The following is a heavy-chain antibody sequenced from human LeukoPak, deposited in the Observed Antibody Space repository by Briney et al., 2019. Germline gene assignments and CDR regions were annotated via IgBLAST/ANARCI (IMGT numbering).Heavy chain of an antibody. Sequence: SETLSLTCNVSGGSISPYYWSWIRQAPGKGLEWIGYLHYNGDTDYNPSLKSRVTISLDTSKTQFSLKLSSVTAADTAIYFCARRTVLIATRDYYYYGMDVWGQGTTVTVSS. V-gene: IGHV4-59*08. CDR2: LHYNGDT. D-gene: IGHD2-15*01. CDR3: ARRTVLIATRDYYYYGMDV. J-gene: IGHJ6*02. CDR1: GGSISPYY.